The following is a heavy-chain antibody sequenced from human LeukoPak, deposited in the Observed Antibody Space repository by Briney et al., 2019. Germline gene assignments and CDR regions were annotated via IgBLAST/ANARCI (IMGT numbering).Heavy chain of an antibody. CDR1: GGTFSSYA. D-gene: IGHD3-22*01. J-gene: IGHJ4*02. CDR3: ARDYDSSGYHTYYFDY. Sequence: ASVKVSCKASGGTFSSYAISWVRQAPGRGLEWMGGIIPIFGTANYAQKFQGRVTITADESTSTAYMELSSLRSEDTAVYYCARDYDSSGYHTYYFDYWGQGTLVTVSS. CDR2: IIPIFGTA. V-gene: IGHV1-69*13.